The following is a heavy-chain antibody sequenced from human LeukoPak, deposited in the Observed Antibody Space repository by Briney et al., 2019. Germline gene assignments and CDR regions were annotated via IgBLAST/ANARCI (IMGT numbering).Heavy chain of an antibody. CDR2: ISYDGSNK. Sequence: GGSLRLSCAASGFTFSSYAMHWVRQAPGKGLEWVAVISYDGSNKYYADSVKGRFTISRDNSKNTLYLQMNSLRAEDTAVYYCARDAYDFWSGREPSSFDYWGQGTLVTVSS. D-gene: IGHD3-3*01. V-gene: IGHV3-30-3*01. CDR1: GFTFSSYA. J-gene: IGHJ4*02. CDR3: ARDAYDFWSGREPSSFDY.